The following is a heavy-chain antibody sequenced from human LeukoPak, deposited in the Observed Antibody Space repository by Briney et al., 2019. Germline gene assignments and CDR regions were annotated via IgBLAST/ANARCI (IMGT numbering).Heavy chain of an antibody. Sequence: SETLSLTCTVSGGSISSFYWSWIRQPPGKGLVWIGYIYYSGSTNYNPSLKSRVTISVDTSKNQFSLKLSSVTAADTAVYYCARVYDSSGYYYPLDFWGQGTLVTVSS. J-gene: IGHJ4*02. V-gene: IGHV4-59*01. CDR2: IYYSGST. CDR3: ARVYDSSGYYYPLDF. CDR1: GGSISSFY. D-gene: IGHD3-22*01.